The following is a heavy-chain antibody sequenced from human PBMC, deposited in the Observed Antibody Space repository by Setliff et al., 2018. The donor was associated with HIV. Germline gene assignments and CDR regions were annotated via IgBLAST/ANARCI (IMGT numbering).Heavy chain of an antibody. CDR1: GFTFSDHA. D-gene: IGHD6-13*01. CDR2: ITSRAGTK. J-gene: IGHJ4*02. V-gene: IGHV3-23*01. Sequence: PGGSLRLSRAASGFTFSDHAMSWVRQAPGKGLEWVSTITSRAGTKYYADSVKGRFTISRDNSKNMLYVEMKNLRVEDTALYYCAKSGSTSWEFDFWGQGVLVTVSS. CDR3: AKSGSTSWEFDF.